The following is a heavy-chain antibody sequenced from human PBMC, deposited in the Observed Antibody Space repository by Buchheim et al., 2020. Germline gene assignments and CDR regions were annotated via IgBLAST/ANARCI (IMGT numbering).Heavy chain of an antibody. CDR3: ARDGITMVRGVINYYYGMDV. CDR1: GYTFTSYY. D-gene: IGHD3-10*01. Sequence: QVQLVQSGAEVKKPGASVKVSCKASGYTFTSYYMHWVRQAPGQGLEWMGIINPSGGSTSYAQKFQGRVTMTRDTSTSTLYMELSSLRSEDTAVYYCARDGITMVRGVINYYYGMDVWGQGTT. CDR2: INPSGGST. J-gene: IGHJ6*02. V-gene: IGHV1-46*01.